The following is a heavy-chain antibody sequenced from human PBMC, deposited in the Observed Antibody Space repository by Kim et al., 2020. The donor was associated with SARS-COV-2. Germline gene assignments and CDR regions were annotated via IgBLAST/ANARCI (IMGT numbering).Heavy chain of an antibody. CDR3: ARARKDIVLVVYAMGAFEI. CDR1: GGSISSGGYY. Sequence: SETLSLTCTVSGGSISSGGYYWSWIRQHPGKGLEWIGYIYYSGSTYYNPSLKSRVTISVDTSKNQFSLKLSSVTAADTAVYYCARARKDIVLVVYAMGAFEIWGQGTMVTVSS. CDR2: IYYSGST. J-gene: IGHJ3*02. V-gene: IGHV4-31*03. D-gene: IGHD2-8*02.